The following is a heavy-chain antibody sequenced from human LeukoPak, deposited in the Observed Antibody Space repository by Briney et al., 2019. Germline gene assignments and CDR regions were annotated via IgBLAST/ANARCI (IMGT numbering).Heavy chain of an antibody. CDR1: GYTFTSYY. J-gene: IGHJ4*02. Sequence: ASVKVSCKASGYTFTSYYMHWVRQAPGQGLEWMGIINPSGGSTSYAQKFQGRVTMTRDMSTSTVYMELSSLRSEDTAVYYCARGRNDILTGRSLDYWGQGTLSPSPQ. D-gene: IGHD3-9*01. CDR2: INPSGGST. V-gene: IGHV1-46*01. CDR3: ARGRNDILTGRSLDY.